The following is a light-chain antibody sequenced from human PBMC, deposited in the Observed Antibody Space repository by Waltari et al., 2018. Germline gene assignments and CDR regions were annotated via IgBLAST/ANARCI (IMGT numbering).Light chain of an antibody. CDR3: QQYNNWPPNT. V-gene: IGKV3-15*01. CDR2: GAS. Sequence: ETVMTQSPATLSVSPGERATLSCRASQSVSSNLAWYQQKPGQAPRLLIYGASTRATGIPARFSGSGSGTEFTLTISSLQSEDFAVYYCQQYNNWPPNTFGQGTKLEI. J-gene: IGKJ2*01. CDR1: QSVSSN.